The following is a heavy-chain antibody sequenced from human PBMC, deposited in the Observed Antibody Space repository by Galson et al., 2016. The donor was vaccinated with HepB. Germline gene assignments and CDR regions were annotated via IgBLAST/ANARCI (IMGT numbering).Heavy chain of an antibody. CDR1: GFSFSDYS. V-gene: IGHV3-11*06. D-gene: IGHD6-19*01. Sequence: SLRLSCAASGFSFSDYSMNWIRQAPGKGLEWVSYISGSSSYRNYVDSVKGRFTISRDNAKNSVYLEMNSLRVEDTAIYYCARDPNSGRQNYYKYYGMDVWGQGTTVTVSS. CDR2: ISGSSSYR. J-gene: IGHJ6*02. CDR3: ARDPNSGRQNYYKYYGMDV.